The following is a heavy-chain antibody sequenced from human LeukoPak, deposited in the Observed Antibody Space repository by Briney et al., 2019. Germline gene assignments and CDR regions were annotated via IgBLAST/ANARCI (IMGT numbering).Heavy chain of an antibody. CDR1: GFTFSDYY. CDR2: ISTSGTTI. CDR3: ARSYGGGIYYFDY. Sequence: GGSLRLSCAASGFTFSDYYMSWIRQAPGKGLEWVSYISTSGTTIYYADSVKGRFTISRDNAKNSLYLQMNSLRAEDTAVYYCARSYGGGIYYFDYWGQGTLVTVSS. J-gene: IGHJ4*02. V-gene: IGHV3-11*01. D-gene: IGHD1-14*01.